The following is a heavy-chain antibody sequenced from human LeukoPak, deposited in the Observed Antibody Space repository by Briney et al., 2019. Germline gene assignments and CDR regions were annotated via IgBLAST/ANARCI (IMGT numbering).Heavy chain of an antibody. CDR2: IKQDGSII. Sequence: GGSLRLSCATSGFTFTDYWMSWVRQAPGRGLESVANIKQDGSIIYYLESVKGRFTVSRDNAKKSLYLQMNSLRVEDTAVYYCARDPLRGTIDYWGQGTLVTVSS. V-gene: IGHV3-7*01. CDR1: GFTFTDYW. J-gene: IGHJ4*02. D-gene: IGHD1-1*01. CDR3: ARDPLRGTIDY.